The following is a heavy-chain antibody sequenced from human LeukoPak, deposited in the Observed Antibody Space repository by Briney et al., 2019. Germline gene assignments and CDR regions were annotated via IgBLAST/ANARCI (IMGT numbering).Heavy chain of an antibody. D-gene: IGHD2-15*01. J-gene: IGHJ3*02. CDR2: MNPHNGDT. V-gene: IGHV1-8*03. CDR3: ARDAPLYCSGGSCYSENDAFDI. CDR1: GYNFTNSD. Sequence: GASVTVSCKASGYNFTNSDINWVRQATGQGLEWMGWMNPHNGDTGYAQKFQGRVTITRDTSISTAYMELSSLRAEDTAVYYCARDAPLYCSGGSCYSENDAFDIWGQGTMVTVSS.